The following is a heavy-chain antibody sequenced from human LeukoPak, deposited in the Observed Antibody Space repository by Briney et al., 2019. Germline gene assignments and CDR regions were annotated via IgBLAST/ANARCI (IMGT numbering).Heavy chain of an antibody. V-gene: IGHV1-3*01. D-gene: IGHD6-19*01. CDR2: IHAGNGNT. J-gene: IGHJ4*02. CDR3: ARDPIGAVAAYYSDY. Sequence: ASVKVSCKASGYTFTTYAIHWLRQAPGQRLEWMGWIHAGNGNTKYSQNFQGRVTITRDTSASTAYMELSSLRSEDTAVYYCARDPIGAVAAYYSDYWGQGTLVTVSS. CDR1: GYTFTTYA.